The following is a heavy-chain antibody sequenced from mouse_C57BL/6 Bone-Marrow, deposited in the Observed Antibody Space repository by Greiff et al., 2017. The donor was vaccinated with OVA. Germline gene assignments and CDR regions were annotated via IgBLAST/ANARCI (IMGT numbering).Heavy chain of an antibody. CDR2: IYPGDGDP. CDR1: GYAFSSSW. CDR3: ARSDYGSSA. D-gene: IGHD1-1*01. Sequence: VQLQQSGPELVKPGASVKISCKASGYAFSSSWMNWVKQRPGTGLEWIGRIYPGDGDPNYNGKLKGKATLTADTSSSTAYMQLSSLTSEDSAVYFCARSDYGSSAWGQGTTLTVSS. V-gene: IGHV1-82*01. J-gene: IGHJ2*01.